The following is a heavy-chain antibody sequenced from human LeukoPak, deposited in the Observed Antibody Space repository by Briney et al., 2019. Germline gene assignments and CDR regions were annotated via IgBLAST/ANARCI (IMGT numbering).Heavy chain of an antibody. D-gene: IGHD3-10*01. J-gene: IGHJ5*02. CDR2: INHSGST. Sequence: SETLSLTCAVYGGSFSGYYWSWIRQPPGKGLEWIGEINHSGSTNYNPSLKSRVTISVDTSKNQFSLKLSSVTAADTAVYYCAREGVLLWFGGLHFSVNWFDPWGQGTLVTVSS. V-gene: IGHV4-34*01. CDR1: GGSFSGYY. CDR3: AREGVLLWFGGLHFSVNWFDP.